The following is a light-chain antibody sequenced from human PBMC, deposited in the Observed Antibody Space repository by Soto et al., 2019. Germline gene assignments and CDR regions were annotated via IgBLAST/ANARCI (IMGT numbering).Light chain of an antibody. CDR1: SSDVGGYNY. J-gene: IGLJ1*01. CDR2: DVS. V-gene: IGLV2-14*01. Sequence: QSVRTQPASVSGSPGQSITISCTGTSSDVGGYNYVSWYQQHPGKAPKLMIYDVSNRPSGVSNRFSGSKSGNTASLTISGLQAEDEADYYSSSYTSSSNVFGTGTKVTVL. CDR3: SSYTSSSNV.